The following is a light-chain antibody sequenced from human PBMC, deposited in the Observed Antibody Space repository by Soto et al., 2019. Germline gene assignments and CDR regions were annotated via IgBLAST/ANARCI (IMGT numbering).Light chain of an antibody. CDR1: SSDGGGYDY. V-gene: IGLV2-14*01. CDR2: EVS. CDR3: SSYSISTAYL. Sequence: QSALTQPASVSGSPGQSITISCTGTSSDGGGYDYVSWYQLHPGKAPKLMVFEVSNRPSGVSYRFSGSKSGNTASPTISGLQAEDEADYFCSSYSISTAYLFGTGTKLTVL. J-gene: IGLJ1*01.